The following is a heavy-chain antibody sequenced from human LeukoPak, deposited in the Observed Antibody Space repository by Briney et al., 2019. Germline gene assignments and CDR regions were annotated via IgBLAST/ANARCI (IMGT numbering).Heavy chain of an antibody. D-gene: IGHD3-10*01. J-gene: IGHJ4*02. Sequence: SETLSLTCAVSGGSISSCSYYWGRLPPPPGKGLEWNGSIYYSGSTYYNPSLKSRVTISVDTSKNQFSLKLSSVTAADTAVYYCARDPSGQRGVQQLFDYWGQGTLVTVSS. V-gene: IGHV4-39*07. CDR1: GGSISSCSYY. CDR3: ARDPSGQRGVQQLFDY. CDR2: IYYSGST.